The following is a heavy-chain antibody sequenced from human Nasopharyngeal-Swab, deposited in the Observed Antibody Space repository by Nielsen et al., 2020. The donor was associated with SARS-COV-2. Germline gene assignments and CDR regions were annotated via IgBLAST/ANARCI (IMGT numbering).Heavy chain of an antibody. Sequence: GGSLRLSCAASGFTFSSYSMNWVRQAPGMGLEWVSYISSSSSTIYYADSVKGRFTISRDNAKNSLYLQMNSLRAEDTAVYYCARDQYSYGAYQIDYWGQGTLVTVSS. D-gene: IGHD5-18*01. CDR3: ARDQYSYGAYQIDY. V-gene: IGHV3-48*01. J-gene: IGHJ4*02. CDR1: GFTFSSYS. CDR2: ISSSSSTI.